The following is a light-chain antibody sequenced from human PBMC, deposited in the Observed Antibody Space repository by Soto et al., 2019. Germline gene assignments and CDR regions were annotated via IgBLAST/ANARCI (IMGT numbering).Light chain of an antibody. V-gene: IGKV3-20*01. CDR2: AAS. Sequence: EIVLTQSPGTLSLSPGVRATLSCMASQTITSNYLAWYQQKPGQAPRLLIYAASNRATGIPDRFSGSGSGTEFTLTISGLEPEDFAVYYCQQYDSSLWTFGQGTKVEIK. J-gene: IGKJ1*01. CDR1: QTITSNY. CDR3: QQYDSSLWT.